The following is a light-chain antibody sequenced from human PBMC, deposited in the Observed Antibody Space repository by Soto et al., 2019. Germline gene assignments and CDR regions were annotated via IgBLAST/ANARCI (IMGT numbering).Light chain of an antibody. Sequence: QSVLTQPPSVSGAPGQRVTISCTGSSSNIGAGFDVYWYQHLPGTAPKLLIYDNTNRPSGVPDRFSGSKSGTSASLAITGLQAEDEADYYCGTWDDRLDGNYVFGTGTKLTVL. CDR3: GTWDDRLDGNYV. CDR2: DNT. J-gene: IGLJ1*01. CDR1: SSNIGAGFD. V-gene: IGLV1-40*01.